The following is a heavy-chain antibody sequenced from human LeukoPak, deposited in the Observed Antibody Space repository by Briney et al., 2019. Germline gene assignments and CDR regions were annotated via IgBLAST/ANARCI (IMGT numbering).Heavy chain of an antibody. J-gene: IGHJ4*02. Sequence: PGRSLRLSCAASGFTFSSYGMHWVRQAPGKGLEWVAVISYDGSNKYYADSVKGRFTISRDNSKNTLYLQMNSLRAEDTAVYYCAKDPIAAAGKGYFDYWGQGTLVTVSS. CDR2: ISYDGSNK. CDR1: GFTFSSYG. V-gene: IGHV3-30*18. D-gene: IGHD6-13*01. CDR3: AKDPIAAAGKGYFDY.